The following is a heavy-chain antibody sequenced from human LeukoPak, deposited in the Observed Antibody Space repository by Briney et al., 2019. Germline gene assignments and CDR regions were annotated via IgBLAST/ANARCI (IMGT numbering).Heavy chain of an antibody. D-gene: IGHD4-17*01. V-gene: IGHV3-21*01. CDR1: GFTFSSYG. CDR3: ARDYGDYSYYFDY. CDR2: ISSSSYI. J-gene: IGHJ4*02. Sequence: GGSLRLSCAASGFTFSSYGMTWVRQAPGKGLEWVSSISSSSYIYYADSVKGRFTISRDNAKNSLYLQMNSLRAEDTAVYYCARDYGDYSYYFDYWGQGTLVTVSS.